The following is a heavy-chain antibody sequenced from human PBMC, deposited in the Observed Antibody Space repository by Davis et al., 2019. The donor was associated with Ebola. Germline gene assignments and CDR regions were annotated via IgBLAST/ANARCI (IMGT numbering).Heavy chain of an antibody. CDR3: AREIRGSGRGLDY. J-gene: IGHJ4*02. CDR2: INADNGNT. V-gene: IGHV1-3*01. Sequence: AASVKVSCKASGYTFITYAIHWVRQAPGQRLEWMGWINADNGNTKYSRKFQGRVTIIRDTSATTSYMELSSLRFEDTAVYYCAREIRGSGRGLDYWGRGTLVTVSS. D-gene: IGHD2-15*01. CDR1: GYTFITYA.